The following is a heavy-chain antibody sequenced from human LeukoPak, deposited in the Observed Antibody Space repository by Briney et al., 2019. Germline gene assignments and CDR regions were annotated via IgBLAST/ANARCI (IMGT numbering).Heavy chain of an antibody. J-gene: IGHJ1*01. CDR2: IIPILGIA. CDR3: ARDNWNDGFQH. Sequence: ASVKVSCKASGGTFSSYAISWVRQALGQGLEWMGRIIPILGIANYAQKFQGRVTITADKSTSTAYMELSSLRSDDTAVYYCARDNWNDGFQHWGQGTLVTVSS. V-gene: IGHV1-69*04. D-gene: IGHD1-1*01. CDR1: GGTFSSYA.